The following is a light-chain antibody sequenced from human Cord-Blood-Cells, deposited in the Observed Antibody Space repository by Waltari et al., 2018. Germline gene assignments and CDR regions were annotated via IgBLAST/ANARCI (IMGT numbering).Light chain of an antibody. J-gene: IGKJ1*01. CDR1: QSISSW. Sequence: DIQMTQSPSTLSASVGDRVTIPCRASQSISSWLAWYQQKPGKAPKLLIYDASSLESGVPSRFSGSGSGTEFTITISSLQPDDFATYYCQQYNSYSWTFGQGTKVEIK. CDR3: QQYNSYSWT. CDR2: DAS. V-gene: IGKV1-5*01.